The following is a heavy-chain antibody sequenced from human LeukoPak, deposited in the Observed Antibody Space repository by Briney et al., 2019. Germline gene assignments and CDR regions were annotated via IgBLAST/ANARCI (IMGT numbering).Heavy chain of an antibody. V-gene: IGHV3-21*01. D-gene: IGHD3-3*01. J-gene: IGHJ3*02. CDR1: GFTFGSYS. CDR3: ARDWSGYSHDAFDI. CDR2: ISSSSSYI. Sequence: GGSLRLSCAASGFTFGSYSMNWVRQAPGKGLEWVSSISSSSSYIYYADSVKGRFTISRDNAKNSLYLQMNSLRAEDTAVYYCARDWSGYSHDAFDIWGQGTMVTVSS.